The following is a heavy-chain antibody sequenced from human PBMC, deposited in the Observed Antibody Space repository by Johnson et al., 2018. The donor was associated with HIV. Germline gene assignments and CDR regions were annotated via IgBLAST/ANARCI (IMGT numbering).Heavy chain of an antibody. CDR3: ARAYSGSYFDAFDI. J-gene: IGHJ3*02. Sequence: QVQLVESGGGVVQPGRSLRLSCVASGFTFHSYAMHWVRQAPGKGLEWVAVISYDGNNRYYVDSVKGRFTISRENAKNSLYLQMNSLRAGDTAVYYCARAYSGSYFDAFDIWGQGTMVTVSS. CDR1: GFTFHSYA. CDR2: ISYDGNNR. D-gene: IGHD1-26*01. V-gene: IGHV3-30*14.